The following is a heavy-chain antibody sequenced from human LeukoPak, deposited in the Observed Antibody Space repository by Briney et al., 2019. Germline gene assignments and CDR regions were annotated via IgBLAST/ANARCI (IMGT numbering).Heavy chain of an antibody. V-gene: IGHV4-59*01. CDR2: IYYSGST. CDR1: GGSISSYY. Sequence: SETLPLTCTVSGGSISSYYWSWIRQPPGKGLEWIGYIYYSGSTNYNPSLKSRVTISVDTSKNQFSLKLSSVTAADTAVYYCASGSEWELLAYGMDVWGQGTTVTVSS. D-gene: IGHD1-26*01. CDR3: ASGSEWELLAYGMDV. J-gene: IGHJ6*02.